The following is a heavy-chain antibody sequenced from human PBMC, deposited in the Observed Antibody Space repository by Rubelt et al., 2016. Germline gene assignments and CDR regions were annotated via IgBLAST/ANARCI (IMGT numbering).Heavy chain of an antibody. V-gene: IGHV1-69*06. D-gene: IGHD3-9*01. J-gene: IGHJ6*02. CDR1: GGTFRSYA. CDR2: IIPIFGTA. CDR3: ASPPYDILTGYDYYYGMYV. Sequence: QVQLVQSGAEVKKPGSSVKVSCKASGGTFRSYAISWVRQAPGQGLEWMGGIIPIFGTANYAQKFQGRVTITADNSASTSYISLISLRFEDTAVYYCASPPYDILTGYDYYYGMYVWGQGPTVTVSS.